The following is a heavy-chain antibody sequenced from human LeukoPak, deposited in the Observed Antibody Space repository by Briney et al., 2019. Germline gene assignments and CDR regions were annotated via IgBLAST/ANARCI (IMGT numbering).Heavy chain of an antibody. V-gene: IGHV1-69*06. CDR1: GGTFSSYA. D-gene: IGHD6-19*01. CDR2: VIPIFGTA. CDR3: ALREGEQWLFTYIDD. Sequence: SVKVSCKASGGTFSSYAISWVRQAPGQGLDWMGGVIPIFGTANYEQKFQGRVTITADKSKSTAYMELSSLRSEDTAVYYCALREGEQWLFTYIDDWGQGTLVTVSS. J-gene: IGHJ4*02.